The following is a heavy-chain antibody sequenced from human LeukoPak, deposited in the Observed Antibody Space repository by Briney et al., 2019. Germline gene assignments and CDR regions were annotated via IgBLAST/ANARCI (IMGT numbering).Heavy chain of an antibody. V-gene: IGHV4-59*08. Sequence: PSETLSLTCTVSGGSISSYYWSWIRQPPGKGLEWIGSIYYSGSTNYNPSLKSRVTISVDTSKNQFSLKLSSVTAADTAVYYCARQPYDCGGDCYSGWFDPWGQGTLVTVS. D-gene: IGHD2-21*02. CDR2: IYYSGST. CDR1: GGSISSYY. CDR3: ARQPYDCGGDCYSGWFDP. J-gene: IGHJ5*02.